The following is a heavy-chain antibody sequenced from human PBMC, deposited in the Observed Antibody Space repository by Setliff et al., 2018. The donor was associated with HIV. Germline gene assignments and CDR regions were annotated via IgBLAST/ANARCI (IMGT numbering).Heavy chain of an antibody. Sequence: SETLSLTCTVSGGSISSGSYYWSWIRQPAGKGLEWIGRIYTSGSTNYNPSLKSRVTISVDTSKNQFSLKLSSVTAADTAVYYCARGGGCYYYGMDVWGQGTTVTVSS. D-gene: IGHD1-26*01. CDR3: ARGGGCYYYGMDV. CDR2: IYTSGST. V-gene: IGHV4-61*02. CDR1: GGSISSGSYY. J-gene: IGHJ6*02.